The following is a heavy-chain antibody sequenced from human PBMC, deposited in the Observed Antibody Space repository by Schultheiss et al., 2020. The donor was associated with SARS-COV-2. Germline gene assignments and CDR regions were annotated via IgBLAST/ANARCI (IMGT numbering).Heavy chain of an antibody. CDR3: ARDGVFTIFGVVTATSSYGMDV. J-gene: IGHJ6*02. CDR2: ISSSSSYI. D-gene: IGHD3-3*01. V-gene: IGHV3-21*01. Sequence: GGSLRLSCAASGFTFSSYGMHWVRQAPGKGLEWVSSISSSSSYIYYADSVKGRFTISRDNAKNSLYLQMNSLRAEDTAVYYCARDGVFTIFGVVTATSSYGMDVWGQGTTVTVSS. CDR1: GFTFSSYG.